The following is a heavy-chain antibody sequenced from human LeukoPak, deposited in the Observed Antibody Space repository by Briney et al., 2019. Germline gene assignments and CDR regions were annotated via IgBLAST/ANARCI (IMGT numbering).Heavy chain of an antibody. CDR3: ASYVEMATIFDY. CDR1: GFTFSSYG. CDR2: ISYDGSNK. Sequence: GRSLRLSCAASGFTFSSYGMHWVRQAPGKGLEWVAVISYDGSNKYYADSVKGRFTISRDNSKNTLYLQMNSLRAEDTAVYYCASYVEMATIFDYWGQGTLVTVSS. J-gene: IGHJ4*02. D-gene: IGHD5-24*01. V-gene: IGHV3-30*19.